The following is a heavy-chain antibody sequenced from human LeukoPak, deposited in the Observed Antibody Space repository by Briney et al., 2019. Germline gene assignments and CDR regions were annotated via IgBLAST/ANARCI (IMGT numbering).Heavy chain of an antibody. J-gene: IGHJ6*02. CDR2: IYSGGST. D-gene: IGHD6-13*01. CDR3: ARGGIAAAGFGYYYYGMDV. Sequence: GGSLRLSCAASGFTVSSNYMSWVRQAPGKGLEWVSVIYSGGSTCYADSVKGRFTISRDNSKNTLYLQMNSLRAEDTAVYYCARGGIAAAGFGYYYYGMDVWGQGTTVTVSS. CDR1: GFTVSSNY. V-gene: IGHV3-53*01.